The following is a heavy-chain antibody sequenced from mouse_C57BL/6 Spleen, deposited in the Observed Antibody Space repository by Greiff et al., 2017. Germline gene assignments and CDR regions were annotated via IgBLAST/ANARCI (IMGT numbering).Heavy chain of an antibody. V-gene: IGHV7-1*01. CDR3: ARDGGEGFDY. CDR2: SRNKANDYTT. J-gene: IGHJ2*01. CDR1: GFTFSDFY. Sequence: EVHLVESGGGLVQSGRSLRLSCATSGFTFSDFYMEWVRQAPGKGLEWIAASRNKANDYTTEYSASVKGRFIVSRDTSQSILYLQMNALRAEDTAIYYCARDGGEGFDYWGQGTTLTVSS.